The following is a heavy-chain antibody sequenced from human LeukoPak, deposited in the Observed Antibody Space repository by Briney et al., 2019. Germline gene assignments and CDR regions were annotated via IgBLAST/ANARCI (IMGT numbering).Heavy chain of an antibody. CDR2: IYYSGST. CDR1: GGSISSYY. Sequence: KASETLSFTCTASGGSISSYYWSWIRQPPGKGPQRMGYIYYSGSTNYNPSLKSRVTISVDTSKNQFSLKLSSVTAADTAVYYCARQESVVAWAFDIWGQGTMVTVSS. D-gene: IGHD2-15*01. V-gene: IGHV4-59*08. CDR3: ARQESVVAWAFDI. J-gene: IGHJ3*02.